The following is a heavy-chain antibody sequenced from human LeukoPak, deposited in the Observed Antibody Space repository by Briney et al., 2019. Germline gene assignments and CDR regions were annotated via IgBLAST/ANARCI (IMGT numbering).Heavy chain of an antibody. Sequence: PGGSLRLSCAASGFTFSSYAMHWVRQAPGKGLEWVAVISYDGSNKYYADSVKGRFTISRDNSKNTLYLQMNSLRAEDTAVYYCARGYCSGGSCDPLDYWGQGTLVTASS. CDR3: ARGYCSGGSCDPLDY. CDR1: GFTFSSYA. CDR2: ISYDGSNK. J-gene: IGHJ4*02. D-gene: IGHD2-15*01. V-gene: IGHV3-30*04.